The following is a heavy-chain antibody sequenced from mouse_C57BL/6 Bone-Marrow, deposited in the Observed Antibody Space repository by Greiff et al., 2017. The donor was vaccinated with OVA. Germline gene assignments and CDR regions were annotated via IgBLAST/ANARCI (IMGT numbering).Heavy chain of an antibody. CDR1: GYTFTNYW. V-gene: IGHV1-63*01. CDR3: ARKAYYSNYVDAMDY. D-gene: IGHD2-5*01. Sequence: VKLMESGAELVRPGTSVKMSCKASGYTFTNYWIGWAKQRPGHGLEWIGDIYPGGGYTNYNEKFKGKATLTADKSSSTAYMQFSSLTSEDSAIYYCARKAYYSNYVDAMDYWGQGTSVTVSS. J-gene: IGHJ4*01. CDR2: IYPGGGYT.